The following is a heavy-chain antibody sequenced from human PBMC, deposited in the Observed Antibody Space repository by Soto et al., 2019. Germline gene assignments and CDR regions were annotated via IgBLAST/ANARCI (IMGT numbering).Heavy chain of an antibody. V-gene: IGHV3-7*03. Sequence: DVQLVESGGGLVQPGGSLRLSCAASGFTFTDYWMSWVRQAPGKGLEWVANIKKDESEEYYVDSVKGRFTISRDNAKSALFLQMNSLRAEDTAVYYCAVYCSSISCTEFPGYSWGQGTLVTVSS. CDR2: IKKDESEE. J-gene: IGHJ4*02. D-gene: IGHD2-2*01. CDR3: AVYCSSISCTEFPGYS. CDR1: GFTFTDYW.